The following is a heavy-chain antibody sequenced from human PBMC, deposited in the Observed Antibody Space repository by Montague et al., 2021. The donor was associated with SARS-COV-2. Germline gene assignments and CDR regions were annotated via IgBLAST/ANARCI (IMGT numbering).Heavy chain of an antibody. Sequence: SETLSLTCALNGGSFSFYYLTWSRQSPGKGLEWIGVINQAGRTTYNPSLTSRLTMSIDTSRNPYSLTLRSVTAADTAVYYCAIGFHCNGVNCDDGVLGSWGQGRLVTVSS. J-gene: IGHJ5*02. CDR1: GGSFSFYY. V-gene: IGHV4-34*01. D-gene: IGHD2-15*01. CDR3: AIGFHCNGVNCDDGVLGS. CDR2: INQAGRT.